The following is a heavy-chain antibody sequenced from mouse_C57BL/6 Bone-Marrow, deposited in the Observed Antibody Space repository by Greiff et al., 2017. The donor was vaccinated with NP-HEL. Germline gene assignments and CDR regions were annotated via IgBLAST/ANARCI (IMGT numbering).Heavy chain of an antibody. Sequence: VQGVESGAELVKPGASVKISCKASGYAFSSYWMNWVKQRPGKGLEWIGQIYPGDGDTNYNGKFKGKATLTADKSSSTAYMQLSSLTSEDSAVYFCARYYGSSYYFDYWGQGTTLTVSS. D-gene: IGHD1-1*01. V-gene: IGHV1-80*01. CDR3: ARYYGSSYYFDY. CDR1: GYAFSSYW. CDR2: IYPGDGDT. J-gene: IGHJ2*01.